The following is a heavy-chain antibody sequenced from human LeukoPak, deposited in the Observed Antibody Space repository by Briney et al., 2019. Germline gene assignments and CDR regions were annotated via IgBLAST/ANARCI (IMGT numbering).Heavy chain of an antibody. Sequence: SETLSLTCAVYGGSFSGSNWSWIRQPPGKGLEWIGEIYNSGSTIYNPSLKSRVTISVDTSKNQFSLNLISVTAADTAVYYCARGRVGYCSGGSCRYNWFDPWGQGTLVTVSS. D-gene: IGHD2-15*01. CDR3: ARGRVGYCSGGSCRYNWFDP. CDR1: GGSFSGSN. J-gene: IGHJ5*02. V-gene: IGHV4-34*01. CDR2: IYNSGST.